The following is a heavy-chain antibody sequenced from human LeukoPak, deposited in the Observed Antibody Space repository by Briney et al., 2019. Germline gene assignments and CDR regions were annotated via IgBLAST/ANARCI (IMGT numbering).Heavy chain of an antibody. CDR1: GGSITSY. D-gene: IGHD2-2*01. CDR3: ARLYCSSTSCSTARSNWFDP. V-gene: IGHV4-59*01. J-gene: IGHJ5*02. CDR2: IYYSGST. Sequence: PSETLSLTCTVSGGSITSYWSWIRQPPGKGLEWIGYIYYSGSTNYNPSLKSRVTMSIDTSKNQFSLKLSSVTAADTAVYYCARLYCSSTSCSTARSNWFDPWGQGTLVTVSS.